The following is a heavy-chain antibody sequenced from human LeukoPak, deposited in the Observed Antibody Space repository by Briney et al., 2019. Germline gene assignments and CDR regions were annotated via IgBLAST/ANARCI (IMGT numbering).Heavy chain of an antibody. CDR3: ARDDWLLFYYYYYGMDV. J-gene: IGHJ6*01. V-gene: IGHV1-2*02. CDR1: GYTITGYY. Sequence: ASVKVSCKASGYTITGYYMHWVRQPPGQGREWRGWINPNSGGTNYAQKFQGRVTMTRDRSISTAYMELSRLRSEDTAVYYCARDDWLLFYYYYYGMDVWGQGTRVTVSS. D-gene: IGHD3-9*01. CDR2: INPNSGGT.